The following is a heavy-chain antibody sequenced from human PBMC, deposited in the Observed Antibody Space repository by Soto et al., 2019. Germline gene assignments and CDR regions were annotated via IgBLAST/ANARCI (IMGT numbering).Heavy chain of an antibody. CDR2: IIPIFGTA. D-gene: IGHD5-12*01. Sequence: SVKVSCKASGCTFSSYAISWVRQAPGQGLEWMGGIIPIFGTANYAQKFQGRVTITADESTSTAYMELSSLRSEDTAVYYCARAGEMATITYYYYGMDVWGQGTTVTVSS. CDR1: GCTFSSYA. CDR3: ARAGEMATITYYYYGMDV. V-gene: IGHV1-69*13. J-gene: IGHJ6*02.